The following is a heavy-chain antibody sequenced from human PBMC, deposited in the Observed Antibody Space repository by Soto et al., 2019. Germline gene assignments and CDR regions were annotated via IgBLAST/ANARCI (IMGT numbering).Heavy chain of an antibody. CDR1: GGSVSSGSYY. CDR2: IYYSGST. D-gene: IGHD3-9*01. V-gene: IGHV4-61*01. Sequence: SETLSLTCTVSGGSVSSGSYYWSWIRQPPGKGLEWIGYIYYSGSTNYNPSLKSRVTISVDTSKNQFSLKLSSVTAADTAVYYCARDSRHYDILTGYYNYGMDVWGQGTTVT. CDR3: ARDSRHYDILTGYYNYGMDV. J-gene: IGHJ6*02.